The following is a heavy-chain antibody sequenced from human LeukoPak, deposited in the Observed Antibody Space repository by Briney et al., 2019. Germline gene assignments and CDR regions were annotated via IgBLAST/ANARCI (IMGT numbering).Heavy chain of an antibody. V-gene: IGHV3-66*01. CDR1: GFTVSSNY. Sequence: GGSLRLSCAASGFTVSSNYMSWVRQAPGKGLEWVSVIYSGGSTYYADSVKGRYTISRDNSKNTLYLQMNSLRAEDTAVYYCARAPRRSYYFDYWGQGTLVTVSS. J-gene: IGHJ4*02. CDR2: IYSGGST. CDR3: ARAPRRSYYFDY.